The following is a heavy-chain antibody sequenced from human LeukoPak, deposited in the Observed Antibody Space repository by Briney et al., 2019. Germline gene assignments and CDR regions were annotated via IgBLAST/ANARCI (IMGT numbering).Heavy chain of an antibody. D-gene: IGHD6-19*01. CDR2: IYYTGST. CDR1: GGSISNYY. V-gene: IGHV4-59*08. J-gene: IGHJ4*02. Sequence: SETLSLTCIVSGGSISNYYWSWIRQPPGEGLEYIGHIYYTGSTSYSPSLKGRVTISVDTSKNQFSLKLSSVTAADTAVYYCARYTSSGLDYWGQGALVTVSS. CDR3: ARYTSSGLDY.